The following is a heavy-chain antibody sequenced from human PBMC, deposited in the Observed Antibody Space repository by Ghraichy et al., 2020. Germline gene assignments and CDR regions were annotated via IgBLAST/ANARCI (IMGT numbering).Heavy chain of an antibody. Sequence: GGSLRLSCAASGFIFSSYAMSWVRQAPGKGLEWVSAISGSGGSTYYADSVKGRFTISRDNSKNTLYLQMNSLRAEDTAVYYCAKGVEFPYCSGGSCYPFDYWGQGTLVTVSS. CDR2: ISGSGGST. CDR3: AKGVEFPYCSGGSCYPFDY. D-gene: IGHD2-15*01. CDR1: GFIFSSYA. V-gene: IGHV3-23*01. J-gene: IGHJ4*02.